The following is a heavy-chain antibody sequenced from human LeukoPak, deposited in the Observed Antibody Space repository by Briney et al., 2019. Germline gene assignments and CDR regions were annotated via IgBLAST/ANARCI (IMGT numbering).Heavy chain of an antibody. CDR2: VHYSGRL. J-gene: IGHJ5*02. CDR3: ARTQGPDVTPYVSWFDP. V-gene: IGHV4-59*01. D-gene: IGHD2-2*02. Sequence: SETLSLTCTVYGGSINSYYWSWIRQPPGKGLEWIGFVHYSGRLSSSPSLKSRVTISIDTSKNQFSLKLSSVTAADTAVYYCARTQGPDVTPYVSWFDPWGQGTLVTVSS. CDR1: GGSINSYY.